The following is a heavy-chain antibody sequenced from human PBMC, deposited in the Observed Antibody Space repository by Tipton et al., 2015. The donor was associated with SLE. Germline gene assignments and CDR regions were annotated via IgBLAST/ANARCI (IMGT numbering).Heavy chain of an antibody. Sequence: SLRLSCAASGFTFSSYAMSWVRQAPGKGLEWVSAISGSGGSTYYADSVKGRFTISRDNSKNTLYLQMNSLRAEDTAVYYCARDYSSSLGYYMDVWGKGTTVTVSS. J-gene: IGHJ6*03. V-gene: IGHV3-23*01. CDR3: ARDYSSSLGYYMDV. CDR1: GFTFSSYA. CDR2: ISGSGGST. D-gene: IGHD6-13*01.